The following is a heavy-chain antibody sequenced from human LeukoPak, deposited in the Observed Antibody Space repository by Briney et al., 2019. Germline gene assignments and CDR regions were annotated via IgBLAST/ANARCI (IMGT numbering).Heavy chain of an antibody. V-gene: IGHV3-23*01. Sequence: PGGSLRLSCAASGFTFSSYAMSWVRQAPGKGLEWVSAISGSGGSTYYADSVKGRFTISRDNSKNTLYLQMNSLRAEDTAVYYCAKDQERHIVVVPAAPKYYYYYYYMDVWGKGTTVTVSS. D-gene: IGHD2-2*01. CDR1: GFTFSSYA. CDR2: ISGSGGST. CDR3: AKDQERHIVVVPAAPKYYYYYYYMDV. J-gene: IGHJ6*03.